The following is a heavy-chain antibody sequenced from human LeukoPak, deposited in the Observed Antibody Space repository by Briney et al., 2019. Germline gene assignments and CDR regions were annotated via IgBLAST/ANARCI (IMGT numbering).Heavy chain of an antibody. D-gene: IGHD3-22*01. CDR1: GFTFSSYW. J-gene: IGHJ3*01. CDR3: ARDDLYYNDSSGHSDAFDL. CDR2: IKEDGTEE. Sequence: GGSLRLSCAASGFTFSSYWMTWVRQAPGKGLEWVATIKEDGTEEYYADSVKGRFTISRDNVKNSLYLQMNSLRAEDTAVYYCARDDLYYNDSSGHSDAFDLWGQGTMVTISS. V-gene: IGHV3-7*01.